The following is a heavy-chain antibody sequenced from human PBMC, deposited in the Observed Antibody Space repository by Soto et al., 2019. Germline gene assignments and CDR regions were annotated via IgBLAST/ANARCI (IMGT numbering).Heavy chain of an antibody. CDR2: ISYDGSNK. CDR3: ARGQGRSWHTFDF. CDR1: AFNFGDYA. J-gene: IGHJ4*02. V-gene: IGHV3-30-3*01. Sequence: GGSLRLSCAASAFNFGDYAMHWVRQAPGKGLEWVAFISYDGSNKYYVDSVKGRFTISRDNSKDTLYLQMNSLRPEDTAVYFCARGQGRSWHTFDFWGQGTLVTVYS. D-gene: IGHD3-10*01.